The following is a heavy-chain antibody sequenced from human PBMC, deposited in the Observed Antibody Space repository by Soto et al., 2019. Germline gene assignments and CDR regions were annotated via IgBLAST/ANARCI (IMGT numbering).Heavy chain of an antibody. D-gene: IGHD2-15*01. CDR1: GFTFSSYS. CDR2: ISSSSSYI. V-gene: IGHV3-21*01. Sequence: EVQLVESGGGLVKPGGSLRLSCAASGFTFSSYSMNWVRQAPGKGLEVVSSISSSSSYIYYADSVKGRFTSSRDNAKNSLYLQMNSLRAEDTAVYYCARDRRRCSGGSCYSPFDYWGQGTLVTVSS. J-gene: IGHJ4*02. CDR3: ARDRRRCSGGSCYSPFDY.